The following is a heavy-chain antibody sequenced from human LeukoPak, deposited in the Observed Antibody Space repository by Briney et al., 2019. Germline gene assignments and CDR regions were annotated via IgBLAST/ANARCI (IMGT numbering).Heavy chain of an antibody. V-gene: IGHV4-31*03. J-gene: IGHJ6*03. CDR3: ARVNNRSVPAHYYYYMDV. CDR2: IYYSGST. D-gene: IGHD2-2*01. Sequence: KTSETLSLTCTVSGGSISSGGYYWSWIRQHPGKGLEGIGYIYYSGSTYYNPSLKSRVTISVDTSKNQFSLKLSSVTAADTAVYYCARVNNRSVPAHYYYYMDVWGKGTTVTVSS. CDR1: GGSISSGGYY.